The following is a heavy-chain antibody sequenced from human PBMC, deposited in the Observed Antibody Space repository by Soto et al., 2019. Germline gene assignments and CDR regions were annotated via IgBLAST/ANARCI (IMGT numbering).Heavy chain of an antibody. D-gene: IGHD2-21*02. Sequence: TLCLSCPVSGGSINIGGYYGNWVRLLPGRGLEWIGYIYFTGNTYYNPSLESRVTISLDTPQNQFSLELNSVSAADTAVYYCVSGDAWGVLLAYWGQGALVTVYS. CDR2: IYFTGNT. CDR3: VSGDAWGVLLAY. CDR1: GGSINIGGYY. V-gene: IGHV4-31*03. J-gene: IGHJ4*02.